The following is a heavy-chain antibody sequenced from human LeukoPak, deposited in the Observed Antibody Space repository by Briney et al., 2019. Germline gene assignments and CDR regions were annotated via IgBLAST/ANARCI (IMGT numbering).Heavy chain of an antibody. J-gene: IGHJ4*02. V-gene: IGHV3-23*01. CDR1: GFTFSSYA. D-gene: IGHD3-22*01. CDR3: AKEGLRDDSSGYYYYFDY. Sequence: GGSLRLSCAASGFTFSSYAMSWVRQAPGKGLEWVSAISGSGGSTYYADSVKGRFTISGDNSKNTLYLQMNSLRAEDTAVYYCAKEGLRDDSSGYYYYFDYWGQGTLVTVSS. CDR2: ISGSGGST.